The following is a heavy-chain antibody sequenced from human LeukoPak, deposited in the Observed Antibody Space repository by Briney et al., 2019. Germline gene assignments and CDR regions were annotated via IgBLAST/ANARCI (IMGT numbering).Heavy chain of an antibody. CDR2: ISSSSSYI. Sequence: GGSLRLSCVASGFTFSSYSMNWVRQAPGKGLEWVSSISSSSSYIYYADSVKGRFTIFRDNAKNSLYLQMNSLRAEDTAVFYCASHFITRLDYWGEGTLVTVSS. CDR3: ASHFITRLDY. V-gene: IGHV3-21*01. J-gene: IGHJ4*02. CDR1: GFTFSSYS. D-gene: IGHD3-10*01.